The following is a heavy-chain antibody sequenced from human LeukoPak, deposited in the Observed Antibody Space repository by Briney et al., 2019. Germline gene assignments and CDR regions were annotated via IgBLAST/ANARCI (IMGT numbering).Heavy chain of an antibody. CDR3: ARGYCSGGICYAYFDY. CDR1: GYTFTGYY. V-gene: IGHV1-2*06. D-gene: IGHD2-15*01. CDR2: INPNSGDT. Sequence: ASVKVSCKASGYTFTGYYMHWVRQAPGQGLEWMGRINPNSGDTSYAQKFQGRVTMTRDTSISTAYMELSWLRSDDTAVYYCARGYCSGGICYAYFDYWGQGTLVTVSS. J-gene: IGHJ4*02.